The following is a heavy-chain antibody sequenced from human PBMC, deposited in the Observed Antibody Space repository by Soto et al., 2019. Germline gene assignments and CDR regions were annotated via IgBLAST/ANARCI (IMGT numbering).Heavy chain of an antibody. V-gene: IGHV3-21*01. CDR1: GFTFNNYG. CDR2: VSKSDYT. CDR3: AREDSIIIPAVSDF. J-gene: IGHJ4*02. Sequence: PGGSLRFSCVVSGFTFNNYGINWVRQAPGKGLEWVSTVSKSDYTYYSDSVKGRFTISRDNAKNSVSLQMNTLRAEDTAVYYCAREDSIIIPAVSDFWGQGTLVTVSS. D-gene: IGHD2-2*01.